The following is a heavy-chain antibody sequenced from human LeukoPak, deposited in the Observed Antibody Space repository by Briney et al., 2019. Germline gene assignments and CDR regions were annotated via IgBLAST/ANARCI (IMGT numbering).Heavy chain of an antibody. J-gene: IGHJ6*02. CDR3: ARLRLEWLWKAGMDV. CDR2: IYYSGST. Sequence: SETLSLTCTVSGGSISSYYWSWIRQPPGKGLEWIGYIYYSGSTNYNPSLKSRVTISVDTSKNQFSLKLSSVTAADTAVYYCARLRLEWLWKAGMDVWGQGTTVTVSS. D-gene: IGHD3-3*01. V-gene: IGHV4-59*01. CDR1: GGSISSYY.